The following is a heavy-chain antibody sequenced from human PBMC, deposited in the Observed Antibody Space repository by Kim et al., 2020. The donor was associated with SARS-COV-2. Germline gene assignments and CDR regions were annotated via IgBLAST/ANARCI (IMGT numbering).Heavy chain of an antibody. CDR2: ISGSGGST. Sequence: GGSLRLSCAASGFTFSSYAMSWVRQAPGKGLEWVSAISGSGGSTYYADSVKGRFTISRDNSKNTLYLQMNSLRAEDTAVYYCAKDGGSGRATYYYYYGMDVWGQGTTVTVSS. J-gene: IGHJ6*02. V-gene: IGHV3-23*01. CDR3: AKDGGSGRATYYYYYGMDV. CDR1: GFTFSSYA. D-gene: IGHD3-10*01.